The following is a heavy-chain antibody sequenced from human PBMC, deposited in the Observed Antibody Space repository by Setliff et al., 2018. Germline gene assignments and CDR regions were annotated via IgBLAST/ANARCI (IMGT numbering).Heavy chain of an antibody. D-gene: IGHD3-22*01. J-gene: IGHJ4*02. CDR3: ARERLGTSGYYYFDY. CDR1: GDSISSSDFY. CDR2: LHYTGST. V-gene: IGHV4-39*07. Sequence: PSETLSLTCTVSGDSISSSDFYWGWIRQPPGKGLEWIGSLHYTGSTFYNPSLKSRATVSIDTSKNQFSLRLTSVTAADTAVYYCARERLGTSGYYYFDYWGLGTLVTVSS.